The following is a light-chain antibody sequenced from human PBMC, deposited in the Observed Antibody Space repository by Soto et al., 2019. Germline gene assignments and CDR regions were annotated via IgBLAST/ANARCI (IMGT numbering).Light chain of an antibody. Sequence: QSALTQPASVSGSPGQSITISCTGSNSDIGGYNSVSWYQQHPGKAPKLLIFGVTNRPSGVPDRFSGSKSGNTASLTISALQAEDEADYYCTSYTSVTIVVFGGGTKLTVL. CDR1: NSDIGGYNS. CDR3: TSYTSVTIVV. CDR2: GVT. J-gene: IGLJ2*01. V-gene: IGLV2-14*01.